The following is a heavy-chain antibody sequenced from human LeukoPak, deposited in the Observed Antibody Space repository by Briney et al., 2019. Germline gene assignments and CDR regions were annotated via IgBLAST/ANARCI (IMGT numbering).Heavy chain of an antibody. J-gene: IGHJ3*02. D-gene: IGHD3-22*01. V-gene: IGHV3-23*01. CDR2: ISGSGGST. Sequence: PGGSLRLSCAASGITFSSYAMSWVRQAPGKGLEWVSAISGSGGSTYYADSVKGRFTISRDNAKNSLYLQMNSLRAEDTAVYYCARAPVVVITPGDAFDIWGQGTMVTVSS. CDR3: ARAPVVVITPGDAFDI. CDR1: GITFSSYA.